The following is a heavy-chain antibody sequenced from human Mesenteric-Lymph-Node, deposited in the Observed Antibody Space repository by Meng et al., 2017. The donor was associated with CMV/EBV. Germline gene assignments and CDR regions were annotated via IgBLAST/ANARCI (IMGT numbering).Heavy chain of an antibody. Sequence: GESLKISCAASGFTFSSYAMHWVRQAPGKGLVWVSRINSDGSSTNYADSVKGRFTISRDNAKNTLYLQMNSLRAEDTAVYYCGSSEYSNKFDYWGQGTLVTVSS. D-gene: IGHD6-13*01. CDR3: GSSEYSNKFDY. CDR2: INSDGSST. J-gene: IGHJ4*02. CDR1: GFTFSSYA. V-gene: IGHV3-74*01.